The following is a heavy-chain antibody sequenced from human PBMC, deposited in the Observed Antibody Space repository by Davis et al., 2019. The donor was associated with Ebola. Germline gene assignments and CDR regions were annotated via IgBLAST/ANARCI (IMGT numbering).Heavy chain of an antibody. Sequence: PSETLSLTFAVYGGSFSGYYWSWNRQPPGRGLEWIGEINHSGSTNYNPSLKSRVTISVDTSKNQFSLKLSSVTAADTAVYYCARELATVVYIDYWGQGTLVTVSS. V-gene: IGHV4-34*01. J-gene: IGHJ4*02. CDR3: ARELATVVYIDY. D-gene: IGHD4-23*01. CDR2: INHSGST. CDR1: GGSFSGYY.